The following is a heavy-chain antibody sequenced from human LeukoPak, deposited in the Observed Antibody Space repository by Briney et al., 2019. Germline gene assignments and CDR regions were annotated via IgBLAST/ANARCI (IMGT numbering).Heavy chain of an antibody. CDR1: GYTFTSYY. CDR3: AGDFPGLRLDP. Sequence: ASVKVSCKASGYTFTSYYMHWVRQAPGQGLEWMGIINPSGGSTSYAQKFQGRVTMTRDTSTSTVYMELSSLRSEDTAVYYCAGDFPGLRLDPWGQGTLVTVSS. J-gene: IGHJ5*02. V-gene: IGHV1-46*01. CDR2: INPSGGST. D-gene: IGHD2-21*01.